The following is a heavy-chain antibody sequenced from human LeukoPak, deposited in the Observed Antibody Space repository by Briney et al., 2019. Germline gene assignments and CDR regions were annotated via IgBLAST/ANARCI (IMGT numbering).Heavy chain of an antibody. Sequence: GGSLRLSCAASGFTFSSYGMHWVRQAQGKGLEWVAVIWYDGSNKYYADSVKGRFTISRDNSKNTLYLQMNSLRAEDTAVYYCARPRGGDYPLDAFDIWGQGTMVTVSS. CDR3: ARPRGGDYPLDAFDI. V-gene: IGHV3-33*01. J-gene: IGHJ3*02. CDR1: GFTFSSYG. CDR2: IWYDGSNK. D-gene: IGHD4-17*01.